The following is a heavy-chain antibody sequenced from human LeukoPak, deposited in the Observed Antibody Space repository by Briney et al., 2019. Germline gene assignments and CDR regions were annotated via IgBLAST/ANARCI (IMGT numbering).Heavy chain of an antibody. D-gene: IGHD3-10*01. J-gene: IGHJ3*02. CDR3: ARQSFGSGSRDDALDI. Sequence: ASVKVSCVASGYTFTNYGISWVRQAPGQGLEWMGWISAYNGNTNYAQKFQGRVTMTTDTSTSTAYMEVGSLRSDDTAMYCCARQSFGSGSRDDALDIWGQGTMVTVSS. V-gene: IGHV1-18*01. CDR1: GYTFTNYG. CDR2: ISAYNGNT.